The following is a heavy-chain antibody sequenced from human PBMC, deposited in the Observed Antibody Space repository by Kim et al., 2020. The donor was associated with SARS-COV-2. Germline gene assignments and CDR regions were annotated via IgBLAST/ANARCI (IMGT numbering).Heavy chain of an antibody. D-gene: IGHD3-10*01. CDR2: IYYSGST. CDR3: ARGGSGSYYNVDY. V-gene: IGHV4-31*03. CDR1: GGSISSGGYY. J-gene: IGHJ4*02. Sequence: SETLSLTCTVSGGSISSGGYYWSWIRQHPGKGLEWIGYIYYSGSTYYNPSLKSRVTISVDTSKNQFSLKLSPVTAADTAVYYCARGGSGSYYNVDYWGQGTLVTVSS.